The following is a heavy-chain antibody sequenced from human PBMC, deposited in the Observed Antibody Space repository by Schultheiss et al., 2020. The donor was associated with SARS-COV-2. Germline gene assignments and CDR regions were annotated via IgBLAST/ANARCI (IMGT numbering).Heavy chain of an antibody. J-gene: IGHJ4*02. V-gene: IGHV4-34*09. CDR1: GGSFSGYY. Sequence: SQTLSLTCAVYGGSFSGYYWSWIRQPPGKGLEWIGSIYYSGSTYYNPSLKSRVTISVDTSKNQFSLKLSSVTAADTAVYYCAREWTAAPFDYWGQGTLVTVSS. D-gene: IGHD2-2*01. CDR3: AREWTAAPFDY. CDR2: IYYSGST.